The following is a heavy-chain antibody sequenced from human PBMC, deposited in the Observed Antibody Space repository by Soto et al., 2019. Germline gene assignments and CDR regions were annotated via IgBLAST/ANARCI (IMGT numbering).Heavy chain of an antibody. CDR2: IYHSGST. J-gene: IGHJ3*02. CDR1: GYSISSGYY. D-gene: IGHD2-2*01. Sequence: SETLSLTCAVSGYSISSGYYWGWIRQPPGKGLEWIGSIYHSGSTYYNPSLKSRVTISVDTSKNQFSLKLSSVTAADTAVYYCXRDKVVVPAARPGAFDIWGQGTMVTVSS. CDR3: XRDKVVVPAARPGAFDI. V-gene: IGHV4-38-2*02.